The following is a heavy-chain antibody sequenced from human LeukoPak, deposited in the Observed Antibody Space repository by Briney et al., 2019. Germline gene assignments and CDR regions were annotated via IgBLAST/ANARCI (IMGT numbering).Heavy chain of an antibody. Sequence: GGSLRLSCAASGFTFSTYWMHWVRQAPGKGLVWVSRISSDGSTTTYADSVEGRFTISRDNAKNTLYLQMNSLRAEDTAVYYCARVKYCSSASCYSYFDYWGQGTLVTVSS. D-gene: IGHD2-2*01. CDR3: ARVKYCSSASCYSYFDY. CDR2: ISSDGSTT. V-gene: IGHV3-74*01. J-gene: IGHJ4*02. CDR1: GFTFSTYW.